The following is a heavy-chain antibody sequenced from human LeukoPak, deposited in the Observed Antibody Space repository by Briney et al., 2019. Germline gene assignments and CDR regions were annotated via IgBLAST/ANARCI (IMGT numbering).Heavy chain of an antibody. Sequence: GESLKISCKASGYSFTGYWIAWVRQMPGKGLEWMGIIYPDDSDTRCSPSFQGQVTISADKSISTAYLQWSSLKASDTAMYYCARQRVGASGVYYYYYYIDVWGKGTTVTVSS. V-gene: IGHV5-51*01. CDR3: ARQRVGASGVYYYYYYIDV. D-gene: IGHD1-26*01. J-gene: IGHJ6*03. CDR1: GYSFTGYW. CDR2: IYPDDSDT.